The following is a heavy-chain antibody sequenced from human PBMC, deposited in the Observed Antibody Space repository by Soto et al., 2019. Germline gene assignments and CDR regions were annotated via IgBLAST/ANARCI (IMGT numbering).Heavy chain of an antibody. V-gene: IGHV3-33*01. CDR3: ATSNGGGPFDL. CDR2: IWYDGSNK. Sequence: VQLVESGGGVVQPGRSLRLSCAASGFTFSSYGMHWVRQAPGKGLEWVAVIWYDGSNKYYADSVKGRFTISRDNSKNTLYLQRNSLRAEDTAVYYWATSNGGGPFDLWGRGTLVTVSS. CDR1: GFTFSSYG. D-gene: IGHD3-10*01. J-gene: IGHJ2*01.